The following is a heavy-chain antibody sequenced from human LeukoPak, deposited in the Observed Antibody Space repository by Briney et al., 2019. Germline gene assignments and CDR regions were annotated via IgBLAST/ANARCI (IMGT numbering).Heavy chain of an antibody. D-gene: IGHD3-22*01. CDR1: GESFSGDF. J-gene: IGHJ4*02. V-gene: IGHV4-34*01. CDR2: INHSGRT. CDR3: ARGQYDSGGYHYGIRAFYFDY. Sequence: PSETLSLTCGVYGESFSGDFWTRLRQAPGKGLEWIGEINHSGRTNYSPSLTSRVTISVDTSTNQFSLQLRSVTAADTAVYYCARGQYDSGGYHYGIRAFYFDYWGQGILVTVSS.